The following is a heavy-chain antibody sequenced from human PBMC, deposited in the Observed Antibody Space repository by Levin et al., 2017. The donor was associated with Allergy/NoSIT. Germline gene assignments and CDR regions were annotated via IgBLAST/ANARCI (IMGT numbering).Heavy chain of an antibody. CDR1: GYSISSGYY. CDR3: ARDPRVGARFDY. Sequence: PSETLSLTCTVSGYSISSGYYWGWIRQPPGKGLEWIGSIYHSGSTYYNPSLKSRVTISVDTSKNQFSLKLSSVTAADTAVYYCARDPRVGARFDYWGQGTLVTVSS. J-gene: IGHJ4*02. D-gene: IGHD1-26*01. CDR2: IYHSGST. V-gene: IGHV4-38-2*02.